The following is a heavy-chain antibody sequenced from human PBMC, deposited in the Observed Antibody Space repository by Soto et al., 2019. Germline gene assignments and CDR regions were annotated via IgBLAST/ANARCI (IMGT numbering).Heavy chain of an antibody. V-gene: IGHV3-48*02. D-gene: IGHD1-7*01. CDR2: ISSTGSTI. CDR1: RFTFSTYN. J-gene: IGHJ4*02. CDR3: ARDYNWNSNFDY. Sequence: GGSLRLSCAASRFTFSTYNMNWVRQAPGKGLEWVSYISSTGSTIHYADSVKGRSTISRDNAKNSLYLQMNSLRDEDTAVYYCARDYNWNSNFDYWGQGTLVTVSS.